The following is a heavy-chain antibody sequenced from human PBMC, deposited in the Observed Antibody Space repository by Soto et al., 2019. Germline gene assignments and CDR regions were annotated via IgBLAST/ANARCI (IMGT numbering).Heavy chain of an antibody. CDR2: IYYSGST. J-gene: IGHJ4*02. V-gene: IGHV4-39*01. CDR3: ARSEVAALFDY. CDR1: GGSISSSSYY. D-gene: IGHD5-12*01. Sequence: SETLSLNCTVSGGSISSSSYYWGWIRQPPGKGLEWIGSIYYSGSTYYNPSLKSRVTISVDTSKNQFSLKLSSVTAADTAVYYCARSEVAALFDYWGQGTLVTVSS.